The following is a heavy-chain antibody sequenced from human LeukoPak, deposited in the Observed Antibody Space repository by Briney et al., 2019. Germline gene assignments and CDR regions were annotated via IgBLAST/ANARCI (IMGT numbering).Heavy chain of an antibody. J-gene: IGHJ4*02. CDR2: IRSKANSYAT. D-gene: IGHD3-9*01. CDR1: GFTFSGPP. Sequence: GGPLRLSCAASGFTFSGPPMHWVRQASGKGLEWVGRIRSKANSYATTYAASVKGRFTISRDDSKNTAYLQMNSLKTEDTAVYYCASPYYDILTGYYGYWGQGTLVTVSS. CDR3: ASPYYDILTGYYGY. V-gene: IGHV3-73*01.